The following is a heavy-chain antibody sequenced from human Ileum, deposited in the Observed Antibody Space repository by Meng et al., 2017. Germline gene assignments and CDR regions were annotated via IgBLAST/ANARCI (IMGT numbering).Heavy chain of an antibody. CDR1: GFTFSSYT. Sequence: EVQLVESGGVLVQPGGSLRLSCEGSGFTFSSYTIHWVRQAPGKGLEYVSIITSSGRTTYHANSVKGRFTISRDNSKNIVFLQMDSLRPEDMAVYYCARAQGVSQYLDSWGQGTLVTVSS. V-gene: IGHV3-64*01. J-gene: IGHJ4*02. D-gene: IGHD3-16*01. CDR2: ITSSGRTT. CDR3: ARAQGVSQYLDS.